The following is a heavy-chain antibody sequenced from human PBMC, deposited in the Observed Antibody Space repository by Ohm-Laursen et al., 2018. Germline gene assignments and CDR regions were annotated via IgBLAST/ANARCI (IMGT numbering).Heavy chain of an antibody. J-gene: IGHJ3*02. D-gene: IGHD3-22*01. CDR2: ISGSGGSI. CDR1: GFTFSSYS. CDR3: VAETESSGKDAFDI. Sequence: SLRLSCAASGFTFSSYSMNWVRQAPGMGLEWLSYISGSGGSIYYADSARGRFTISRDNAKKPLFLQMNSLRAADTAVYYCVAETESSGKDAFDIWGQGTMVTVSS. V-gene: IGHV3-48*04.